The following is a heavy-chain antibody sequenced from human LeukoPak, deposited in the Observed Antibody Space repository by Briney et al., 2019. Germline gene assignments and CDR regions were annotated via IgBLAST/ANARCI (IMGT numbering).Heavy chain of an antibody. D-gene: IGHD3-10*01. CDR1: GFTFDDYA. Sequence: GGSLRLSCAASGFTFDDYAMHWVRQAPGKGLVWVSRIKIDGSSTFYADSVKGRFTISRDNAKNTLYLQMTSLRAEDTAVYYCARLGARSGSYDYWGQGTLVTVSS. CDR3: ARLGARSGSYDY. V-gene: IGHV3-74*01. CDR2: IKIDGSST. J-gene: IGHJ4*02.